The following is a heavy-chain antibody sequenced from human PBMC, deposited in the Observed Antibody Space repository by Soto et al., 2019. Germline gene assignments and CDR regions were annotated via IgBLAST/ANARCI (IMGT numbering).Heavy chain of an antibody. CDR3: TREGLDYQLDY. Sequence: RRLSCTASGFTFGDYAMSWVRQAPGKGLEWVGFIRSKAYGGTTEYAASVKGRFTISRDDSKSIAYLQMNSLRTEDTAVYYCTREGLDYQLDYWGQGXLVTVSS. V-gene: IGHV3-49*04. CDR1: GFTFGDYA. CDR2: IRSKAYGGTT. J-gene: IGHJ4*02. D-gene: IGHD2-15*01.